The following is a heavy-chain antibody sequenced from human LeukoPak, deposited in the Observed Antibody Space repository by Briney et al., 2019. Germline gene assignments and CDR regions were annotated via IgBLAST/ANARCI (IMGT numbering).Heavy chain of an antibody. CDR1: GFTFSSYS. Sequence: GGSLRLSCAASGFTFSSYSMNWVRQAPGKGLEWVSSISSSSSYIYYADSVKGRFTISRDNAKNSLYLQMNSLRAEDTAVYYCASRMAGRYYFDYWGQGILVTVSS. CDR2: ISSSSSYI. CDR3: ASRMAGRYYFDY. D-gene: IGHD5-24*01. V-gene: IGHV3-21*01. J-gene: IGHJ4*02.